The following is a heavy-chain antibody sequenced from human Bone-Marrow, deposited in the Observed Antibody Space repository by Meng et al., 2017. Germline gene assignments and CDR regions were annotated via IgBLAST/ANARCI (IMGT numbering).Heavy chain of an antibody. J-gene: IGHJ4*02. CDR3: AKAIYGDYVNY. CDR2: IKSDGSTT. V-gene: IGHV3-74*01. Sequence: GESLKISCAASGFTVSSNYMSWVRRAPGKGLVWVSTIKSDGSTTNYADSVRGRFTISRDNSKNTLYLQMNSLRAEDTAVYYCAKAIYGDYVNYWGQGTLVTVSS. D-gene: IGHD4-17*01. CDR1: GFTVSSNY.